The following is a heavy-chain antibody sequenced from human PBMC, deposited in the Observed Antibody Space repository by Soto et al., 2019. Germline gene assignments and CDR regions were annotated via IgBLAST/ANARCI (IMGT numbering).Heavy chain of an antibody. Sequence: PGGSLRLSCAASGFTFDDYTMHWVRQAPGKGLEWVSLISWDGGSTYYADSVKGRFTISRDNSKNSLYLQMNSLRTEDTALYYCAKDIDYYDSSGYYRPAYYFDYSGQGTLVTVSS. CDR1: GFTFDDYT. CDR3: AKDIDYYDSSGYYRPAYYFDY. CDR2: ISWDGGST. D-gene: IGHD3-22*01. J-gene: IGHJ4*02. V-gene: IGHV3-43*01.